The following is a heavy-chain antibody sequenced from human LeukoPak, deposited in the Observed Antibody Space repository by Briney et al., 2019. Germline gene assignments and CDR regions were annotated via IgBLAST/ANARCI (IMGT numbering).Heavy chain of an antibody. D-gene: IGHD3-22*01. J-gene: IGHJ1*01. Sequence: GGSLRLSCATSGFTFSNYEMNWVRQAPGKGLEWVSYITTSGGIKSYADSVKGRFTISRDNSKNTLYLQMNSLRAEDTAVYYCAKDIYYYDSSRYFQHWGQGTLVTVSS. CDR2: ITTSGGIK. CDR3: AKDIYYYDSSRYFQH. V-gene: IGHV3-48*03. CDR1: GFTFSNYE.